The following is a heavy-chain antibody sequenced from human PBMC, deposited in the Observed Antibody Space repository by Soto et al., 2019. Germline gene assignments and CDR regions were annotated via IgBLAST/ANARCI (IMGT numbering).Heavy chain of an antibody. V-gene: IGHV3-30*18. Sequence: GGSLRLSCAASGFTFSSYGMHWVRQAPGKGLEWVAVISYDGSNKYYADSVKGRFTISRDNSKNTLYLQMNSLRAEDTAVYYCAKDVSLGDYDYVWGSYRPSSGMDVWGQGTTVTVSS. CDR3: AKDVSLGDYDYVWGSYRPSSGMDV. CDR2: ISYDGSNK. CDR1: GFTFSSYG. D-gene: IGHD3-16*02. J-gene: IGHJ6*02.